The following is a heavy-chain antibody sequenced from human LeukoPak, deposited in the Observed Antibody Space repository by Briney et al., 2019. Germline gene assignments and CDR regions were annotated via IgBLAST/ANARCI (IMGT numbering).Heavy chain of an antibody. D-gene: IGHD2-2*01. CDR2: ISSSSSTI. CDR3: ARVLPYCSSTSCYAVYYYYMDV. Sequence: GGSLRLSCAASGFTFSSYSMNWVRQAPGKGLEWVSYISSSSSTIYYADSVKGRFTISRDNAKNSLYLQMNSLRAEDTAVYYCARVLPYCSSTSCYAVYYYYMDVWGEGTTVTVSS. V-gene: IGHV3-48*01. CDR1: GFTFSSYS. J-gene: IGHJ6*03.